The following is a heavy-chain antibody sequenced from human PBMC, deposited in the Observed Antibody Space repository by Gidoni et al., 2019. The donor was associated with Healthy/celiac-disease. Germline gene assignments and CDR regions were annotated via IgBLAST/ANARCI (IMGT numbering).Heavy chain of an antibody. J-gene: IGHJ3*02. D-gene: IGHD6-6*01. V-gene: IGHV3-21*01. CDR1: GCTCGSYS. CDR3: ARDEAARPLDAFAI. Sequence: EVQLVETGGGLGKPGGAVRISGAATGCTCGSYSMNWVRQAPGKGLEWVSSISSSRSYIYYADSVKGRFTISRDTAKHSLYLQMNSLSAEDTAVYYCARDEAARPLDAFAIWGQGTMVTVSS. CDR2: ISSSRSYI.